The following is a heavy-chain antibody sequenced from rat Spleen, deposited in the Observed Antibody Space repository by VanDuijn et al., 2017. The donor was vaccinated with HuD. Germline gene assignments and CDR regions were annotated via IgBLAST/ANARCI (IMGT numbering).Heavy chain of an antibody. D-gene: IGHD1-11*01. CDR2: ISPSGGST. CDR1: GFTFSNYG. V-gene: IGHV5-19*01. Sequence: EVQLVESGGGLVQPGRSLKLSCAASGFTFSNYGMHWIRQAPTKGLEWVASISPSGGSTYYRDSVKGRFTISRDNAKSTLYLQMDSLRSEDTATYYWARHGDYGGYDWYFDFWGPGTMVTVSS. CDR3: ARHGDYGGYDWYFDF. J-gene: IGHJ1*01.